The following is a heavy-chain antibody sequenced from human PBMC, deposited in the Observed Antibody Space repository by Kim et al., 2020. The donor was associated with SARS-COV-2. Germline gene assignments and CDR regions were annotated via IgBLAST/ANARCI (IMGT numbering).Heavy chain of an antibody. D-gene: IGHD6-19*01. V-gene: IGHV4-34*01. Sequence: SETLSLTCAVYGGSFSGYYWSWIRQPPGKGLEWIGEINHSGSTNYNPSLKSRVTISVDTSKNQFSLKLSSVTAADTAVYYCARGCGAVAGRRIMYYFDYWGQGTLVTVSS. J-gene: IGHJ4*02. CDR1: GGSFSGYY. CDR2: INHSGST. CDR3: ARGCGAVAGRRIMYYFDY.